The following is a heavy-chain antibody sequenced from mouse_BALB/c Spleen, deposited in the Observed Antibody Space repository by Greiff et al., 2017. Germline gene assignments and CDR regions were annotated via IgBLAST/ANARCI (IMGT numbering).Heavy chain of an antibody. Sequence: VMLVESGPGLVAPSQSLSITCTVSGFSLTSYGVHWVRQPPGKGLEWLGVIWAGGSTNYNSALMSRLSISKDNSKSQVFLKMNSLQTDDTAMYYCARDIYYGYDDAYWGQGTLVTVSA. CDR3: ARDIYYGYDDAY. J-gene: IGHJ3*01. CDR1: GFSLTSYG. D-gene: IGHD2-2*01. CDR2: IWAGGST. V-gene: IGHV2-9*02.